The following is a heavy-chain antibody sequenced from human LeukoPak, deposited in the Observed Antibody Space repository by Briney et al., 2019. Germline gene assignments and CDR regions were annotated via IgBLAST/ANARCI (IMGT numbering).Heavy chain of an antibody. V-gene: IGHV4-61*02. J-gene: IGHJ4*02. CDR2: IYTSGST. D-gene: IGHD5-18*01. CDR1: GGSISSGSYY. Sequence: SETLSLTCTVSGGSISSGSYYWTWIRQPAGKGLEWIGRIYTSGSTNHNPSLKSRITISLDTSKNQFSLKLISVTAADTAVYFCARERTDTSMDYWGQGTLVTVSS. CDR3: ARERTDTSMDY.